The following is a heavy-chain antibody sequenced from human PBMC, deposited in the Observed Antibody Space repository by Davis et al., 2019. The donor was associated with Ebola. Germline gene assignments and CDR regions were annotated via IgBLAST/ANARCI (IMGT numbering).Heavy chain of an antibody. J-gene: IGHJ4*02. Sequence: ESLKISCAASGFIFRGYWMSWVRQPPGKGLEWVGYIYYSGTTHYNPSLRGRVTISVDTSKKHFSLKLGSVTAADTAVYYCARSPHPYGSSWFFDHWGQGTLVTVSS. D-gene: IGHD6-13*01. CDR2: IYYSGTT. V-gene: IGHV4-59*01. CDR3: ARSPHPYGSSWFFDH. CDR1: GFIFRGYW.